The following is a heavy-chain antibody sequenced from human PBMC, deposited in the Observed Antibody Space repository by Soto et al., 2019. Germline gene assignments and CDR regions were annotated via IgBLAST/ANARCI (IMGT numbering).Heavy chain of an antibody. CDR2: VDSAGSGT. J-gene: IGHJ4*02. V-gene: IGHV3-74*01. Sequence: VLLVESGGGSVQPGGSLRLSCVASGITFRGFWLHWVRQVLGKGLVWVARVDSAGSGTSYADSVKGRFTISRDNAKNTLSLQMDSLRVEDTAVYYCATVFEHWGQGIPVSVSS. CDR1: GITFRGFW. CDR3: ATVFEH.